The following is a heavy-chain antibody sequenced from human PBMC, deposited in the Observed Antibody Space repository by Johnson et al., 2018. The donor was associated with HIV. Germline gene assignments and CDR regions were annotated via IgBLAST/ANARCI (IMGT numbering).Heavy chain of an antibody. CDR2: INWNGGSK. CDR3: ARSVGGAGDDACDI. D-gene: IGHD7-27*01. V-gene: IGHV3-20*04. CDR1: GFTFDDYG. J-gene: IGHJ3*02. Sequence: VQLVESGGGVVRPGGSLRLSCAASGFTFDDYGMSCVRQAPGKGLEWVSGINWNGGSKGYGDSVKGRFTISRDNAKNSLYMQMNSLRAEGTALYYCARSVGGAGDDACDIWGQGTMVTVSS.